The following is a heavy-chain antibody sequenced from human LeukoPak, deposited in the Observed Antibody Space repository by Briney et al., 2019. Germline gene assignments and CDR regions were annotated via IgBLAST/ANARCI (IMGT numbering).Heavy chain of an antibody. CDR3: VRDGGLDH. Sequence: GASVKVSCKASGYTFTAYYMHWLRQAPGQGLEWMGWINPNSGDTNYAQKFQGRVTMTRDTSTSTAYMELSRLKSDDTAVYYCVRDGGLDHWGQGTLVTVSS. V-gene: IGHV1-2*02. J-gene: IGHJ4*02. CDR1: GYTFTAYY. D-gene: IGHD3-16*01. CDR2: INPNSGDT.